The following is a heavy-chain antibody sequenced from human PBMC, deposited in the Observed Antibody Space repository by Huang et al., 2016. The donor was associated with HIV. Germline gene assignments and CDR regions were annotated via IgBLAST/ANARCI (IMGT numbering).Heavy chain of an antibody. CDR3: SRGLTKPLFAFDI. CDR2: IRSKAYGGTT. D-gene: IGHD3-9*01. Sequence: ELQLVESGGGLVQPGRSLRLSCPSSGFRFDDYALCWFRQAPGEGLEWVGFIRSKAYGGTTEYAASVKGNFTISRDDSKTIAYLQMNSLKTEDTAVYYCSRGLTKPLFAFDIWGQGTVVTVSS. J-gene: IGHJ3*02. V-gene: IGHV3-49*03. CDR1: GFRFDDYA.